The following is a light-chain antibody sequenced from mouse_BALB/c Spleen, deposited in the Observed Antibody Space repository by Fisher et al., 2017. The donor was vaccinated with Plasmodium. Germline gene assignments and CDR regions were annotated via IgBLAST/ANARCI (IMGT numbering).Light chain of an antibody. CDR3: QQSNNWPLT. Sequence: DIVLTQTPATLSVTPGDSVSLSCRANQSISNNLHWYQQKSHESPRLLINYTSQFISGIPSRFSGSGSGTDFTLRINSVETEDFGMFFCQQSNNWPLTFGTGTKLELK. V-gene: IGKV5-43*01. CDR1: QSISNN. CDR2: YTS. J-gene: IGKJ5*01.